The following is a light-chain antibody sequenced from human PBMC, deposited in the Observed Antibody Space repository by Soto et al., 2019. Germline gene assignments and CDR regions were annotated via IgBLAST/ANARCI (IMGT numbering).Light chain of an antibody. Sequence: DIQMTQSPSTLSASVGDSVTITCRASQSISTWLAWYQQKPGKAPNLLIYDASNLESGVPSRFSGSGSGTEFTLTVNILQPDDFSTYYCQQYNSYSKTFGQGTKVEIK. CDR2: DAS. V-gene: IGKV1-5*01. J-gene: IGKJ1*01. CDR1: QSISTW. CDR3: QQYNSYSKT.